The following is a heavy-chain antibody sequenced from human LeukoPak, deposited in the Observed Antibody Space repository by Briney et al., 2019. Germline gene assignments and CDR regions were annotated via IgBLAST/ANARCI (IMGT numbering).Heavy chain of an antibody. CDR3: ARVVYYYDSSGYLPYPDY. CDR2: IIPIFGTA. CDR1: GGTFSSYA. Sequence: SVKVSCRASGGTFSSYAISWVRQAPGQGLEWMGGIIPIFGTANYAQKFQGRVTITADKSTSTAYMELSSLRSEDTAVYYCARVVYYYDSSGYLPYPDYWGQGTLVTVSS. D-gene: IGHD3-22*01. V-gene: IGHV1-69*06. J-gene: IGHJ4*02.